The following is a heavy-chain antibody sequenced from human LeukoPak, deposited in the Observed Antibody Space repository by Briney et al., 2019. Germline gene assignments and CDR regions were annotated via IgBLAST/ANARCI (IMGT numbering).Heavy chain of an antibody. CDR3: ARRFLQFDP. CDR1: GGSISSSSYY. V-gene: IGHV4-39*01. Sequence: PSETLSLTCTVSGGSISSSSYYWGWIRQPPGKGLEWIGSLYYSGSTYQNPSLKSRVTISVDTSKNQFSLKLSSVTAADTAVYYCARRFLQFDPWGQGTLVTVSS. D-gene: IGHD2/OR15-2a*01. CDR2: LYYSGST. J-gene: IGHJ5*02.